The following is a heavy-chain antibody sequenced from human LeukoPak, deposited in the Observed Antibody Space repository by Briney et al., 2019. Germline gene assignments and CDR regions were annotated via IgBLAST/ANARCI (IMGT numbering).Heavy chain of an antibody. J-gene: IGHJ4*02. Sequence: SVKVSCKASGGTFSSYAISWVRQAPGQGLEWMGRIIPILGIANYAQKFQGRVTITADKSTSTAYMELSSLRSEDTAVYYCATGGIYSLLDYWGQGTLVTVSS. D-gene: IGHD1-26*01. CDR2: IIPILGIA. CDR1: GGTFSSYA. CDR3: ATGGIYSLLDY. V-gene: IGHV1-69*04.